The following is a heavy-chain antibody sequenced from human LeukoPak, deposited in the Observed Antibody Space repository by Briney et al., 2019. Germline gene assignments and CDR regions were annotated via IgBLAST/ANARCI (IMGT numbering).Heavy chain of an antibody. CDR3: ARRSDYFDC. J-gene: IGHJ4*02. Sequence: PGGSPRLSCAASGFTFSSYAMSWVRQAPGKGLEWVSGISGGGGGTYSADSVKGRFTISRDNSKNTLYLQMNSLRAEDTAVYYCARRSDYFDCWGQGTLVTVSS. CDR1: GFTFSSYA. D-gene: IGHD3-3*01. V-gene: IGHV3-23*01. CDR2: ISGGGGGT.